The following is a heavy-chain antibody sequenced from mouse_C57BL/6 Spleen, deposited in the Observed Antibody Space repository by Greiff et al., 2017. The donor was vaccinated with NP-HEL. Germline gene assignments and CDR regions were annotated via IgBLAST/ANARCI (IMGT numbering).Heavy chain of an antibody. CDR1: GYTFPSYW. V-gene: IGHV1-72*01. J-gene: IGHJ1*03. D-gene: IGHD1-1*01. CDR2: IDPNSGGT. Sequence: QVQLQQPGAELVKPGASVKLSCKASGYTFPSYWMHWVKQRPGRGLEWIGRIDPNSGGTKYNEKVKSKATLTVDKPSSTAYMQLSILTSEDSAVYYCARGNYYGSSFWYFDVWGTGTTVTVSS. CDR3: ARGNYYGSSFWYFDV.